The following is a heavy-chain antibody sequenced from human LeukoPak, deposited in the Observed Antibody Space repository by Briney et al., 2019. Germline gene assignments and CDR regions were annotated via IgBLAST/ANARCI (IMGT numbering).Heavy chain of an antibody. CDR1: GFTLSTYA. V-gene: IGHV3-23*01. CDR3: ARGGIYDSSGYYRPFDY. CDR2: TSSSDAGT. J-gene: IGHJ4*02. Sequence: GGSLRLSCAASGFTLSTYAMSWVRQTPGKGLEWVAATSSSDAGTYHADSVRGRFTISRDNSKNTLYLQMNSLRAEDTAVYYCARGGIYDSSGYYRPFDYWGQGTLVTVSS. D-gene: IGHD3-22*01.